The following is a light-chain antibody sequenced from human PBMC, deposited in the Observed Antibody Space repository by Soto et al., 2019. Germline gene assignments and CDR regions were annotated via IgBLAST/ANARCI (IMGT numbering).Light chain of an antibody. Sequence: QSALTQPPSASGSPGQSVTISCTGTSSDVGAYNYVSWFQQHPGKAPKFVIFDVSERPSGVPDRFSGSKSGNTAYLTVSGLQAEDEADYYCCSHAGSNPLFGGGTKLTVL. CDR2: DVS. CDR3: CSHAGSNPL. V-gene: IGLV2-8*01. CDR1: SSDVGAYNY. J-gene: IGLJ3*02.